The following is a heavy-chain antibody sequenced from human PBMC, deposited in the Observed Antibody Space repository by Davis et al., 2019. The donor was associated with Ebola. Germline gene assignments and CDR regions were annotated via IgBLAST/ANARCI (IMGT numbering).Heavy chain of an antibody. CDR2: IFYSGST. D-gene: IGHD6-13*01. CDR3: ARGTASSWPHYNFDY. Sequence: SETLSLTCTVSGDSITSGGYYWTWIRHHPGKGLEWIGYIFYSGSTYFNPSLKSRLTISLETSANQFSLKLRSVTAADTALYYCARGTASSWPHYNFDYWGHGALVTVSS. V-gene: IGHV4-31*03. CDR1: GDSITSGGYY. J-gene: IGHJ4*01.